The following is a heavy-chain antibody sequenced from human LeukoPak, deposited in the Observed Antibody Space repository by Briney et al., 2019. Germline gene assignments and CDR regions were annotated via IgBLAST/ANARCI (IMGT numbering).Heavy chain of an antibody. Sequence: GGSLRLSCAASGFIFSSFGMHWVRQAPGKGLEWAAFIHYDGSSIHYADSVKGRFTISRDNCKNTLYLQMNSLREEDTAVYYCVRGLISAAGTFDYWGQGTLVTVSS. CDR1: GFIFSSFG. V-gene: IGHV3-30*02. CDR2: IHYDGSSI. D-gene: IGHD6-13*01. J-gene: IGHJ4*02. CDR3: VRGLISAAGTFDY.